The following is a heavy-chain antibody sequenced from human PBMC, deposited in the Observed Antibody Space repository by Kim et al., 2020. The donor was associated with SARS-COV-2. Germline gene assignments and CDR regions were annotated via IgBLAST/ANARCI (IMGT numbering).Heavy chain of an antibody. CDR3: ARHAPPKDYDFWSGYARTEGYHYGRDV. CDR1: GYSFTSYW. D-gene: IGHD3-3*01. Sequence: GESLKISCKGSGYSFTSYWIGWVRQMPGKGLEWMGIIYPGDSDTRYSPSFQGQVTISADKSISTAYLQWSSLKASDTAMYYCARHAPPKDYDFWSGYARTEGYHYGRDVWGQGTTVTVSS. V-gene: IGHV5-51*01. CDR2: IYPGDSDT. J-gene: IGHJ6*02.